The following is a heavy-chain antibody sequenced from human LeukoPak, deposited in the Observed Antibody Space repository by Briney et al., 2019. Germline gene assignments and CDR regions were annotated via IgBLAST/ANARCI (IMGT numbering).Heavy chain of an antibody. Sequence: GRSLRLSCAASGFTFSSYGMHWVRQAPGKGLEWVAVIWYDGSNIYYADSVKGRFTISRDNSKNTLYLQMNSLRAEDTAVYYCARDNVAAAGYYYYYGMDVWGKGTTVTVSS. J-gene: IGHJ6*04. V-gene: IGHV3-33*01. CDR2: IWYDGSNI. CDR3: ARDNVAAAGYYYYYGMDV. D-gene: IGHD6-13*01. CDR1: GFTFSSYG.